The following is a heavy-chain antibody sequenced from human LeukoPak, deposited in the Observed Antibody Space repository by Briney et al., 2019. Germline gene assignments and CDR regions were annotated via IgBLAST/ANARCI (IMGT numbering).Heavy chain of an antibody. D-gene: IGHD5-12*01. V-gene: IGHV4-39*07. CDR1: GGSISSSSYY. Sequence: PSETLSLTCTVSGGSISSSSYYWGWIRQPPGKGLEWIGSIYYSGSTYYNPSLKSRVTISVDTSKNQFSLKLSSVTAADTAVYYCARDRVYSGYDRGGFDYWGQGTLVTVSS. CDR2: IYYSGST. CDR3: ARDRVYSGYDRGGFDY. J-gene: IGHJ4*02.